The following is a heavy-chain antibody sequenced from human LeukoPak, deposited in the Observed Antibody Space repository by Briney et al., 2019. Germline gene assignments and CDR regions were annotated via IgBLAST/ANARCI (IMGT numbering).Heavy chain of an antibody. V-gene: IGHV4-39*01. J-gene: IGHJ4*02. CDR1: GGPISSSSYY. D-gene: IGHD4-23*01. Sequence: SETLSLTCTVSGGPISSSSYYWGWIRQPPGKGLEWIGSIYYSGSTYYNPSLKSRVTISVDTSKNQFSLKLSSVTAADTAVYYCASVVYGGNSPVLDYWGQGTLVTVSS. CDR3: ASVVYGGNSPVLDY. CDR2: IYYSGST.